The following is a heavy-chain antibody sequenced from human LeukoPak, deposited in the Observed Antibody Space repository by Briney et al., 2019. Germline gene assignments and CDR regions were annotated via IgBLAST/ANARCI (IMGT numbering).Heavy chain of an antibody. V-gene: IGHV1-69*01. CDR2: IIPIFGTP. J-gene: IGHJ4*02. CDR1: GGTFSSYA. D-gene: IGHD1-1*01. CDR3: ARGYTVIAYDC. Sequence: SVKVSCKASGGTFSSYAISWVRQAPGQGVEWMGGIIPIFGTPNYAQKFQGRVTITADESTSTAYMELSSLRSEDTAVYYCARGYTVIAYDCWGQGTLVTVSS.